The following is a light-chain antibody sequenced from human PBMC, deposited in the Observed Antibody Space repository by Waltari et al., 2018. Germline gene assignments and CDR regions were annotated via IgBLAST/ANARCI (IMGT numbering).Light chain of an antibody. CDR1: QGISSY. J-gene: IGKJ3*01. Sequence: DIQLTQSPSFLSASGGDRVTITCRASQGISSYLAWYQQKPGKAPKLLIYAASTLQSGLPSRFSGSRSGTQFTLTISSLQPEDFATYYCQQLNSYPLAFGPGTKVDIK. CDR2: AAS. V-gene: IGKV1-9*01. CDR3: QQLNSYPLA.